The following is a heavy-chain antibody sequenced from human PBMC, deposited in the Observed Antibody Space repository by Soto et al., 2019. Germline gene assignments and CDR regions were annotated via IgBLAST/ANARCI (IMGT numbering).Heavy chain of an antibody. Sequence: GASVKVSCKASGYTFTSYGISWVRQAPGQGLEWMGWISAYNGNTNYAQKLQGRVTTTTDTSTSTAYMELRSLRSDDTAVYYCARAQARWVTTLYGYWGQGTLVTVPS. J-gene: IGHJ4*02. CDR2: ISAYNGNT. CDR3: ARAQARWVTTLYGY. D-gene: IGHD4-17*01. CDR1: GYTFTSYG. V-gene: IGHV1-18*01.